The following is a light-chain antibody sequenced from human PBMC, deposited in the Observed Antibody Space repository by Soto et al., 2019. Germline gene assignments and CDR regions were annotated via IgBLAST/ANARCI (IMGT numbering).Light chain of an antibody. CDR3: HQYGNSPLT. J-gene: IGKJ4*01. V-gene: IGKV3-20*01. CDR1: QSISSDN. CDR2: DAS. Sequence: EIVLTQSPGTLSLSPGERATLSCRASQSISSDNLAWYQQKPGQAPRLLIYDASSRATDIPDRFSGSGSGTDCTLTISRVEPEDFVVYYCHQYGNSPLTFGGGTKVEIK.